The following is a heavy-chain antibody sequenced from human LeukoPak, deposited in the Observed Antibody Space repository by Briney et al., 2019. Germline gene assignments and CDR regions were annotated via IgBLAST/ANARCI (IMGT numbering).Heavy chain of an antibody. CDR1: GGPISSGGYS. CDR3: ASSHDYGDPNWFDP. J-gene: IGHJ5*02. CDR2: IYHSGST. Sequence: PSQTLSLTCAVSGGPISSGGYSWSWIRQPPGKGLEWIGYIYHSGSTYYNPSLKSRVTISVDRSKNQFSLKLSSVTAADTAVYYCASSHDYGDPNWFDPWGQGTLVTVSS. D-gene: IGHD4-17*01. V-gene: IGHV4-30-2*01.